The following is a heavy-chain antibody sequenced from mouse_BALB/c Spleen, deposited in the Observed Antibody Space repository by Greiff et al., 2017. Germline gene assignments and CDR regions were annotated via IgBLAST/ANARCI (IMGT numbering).Heavy chain of an antibody. D-gene: IGHD2-10*02. CDR1: GYTFTSYW. Sequence: QVQLKQPGAELVKPGASVKLSCKASGYTFTSYWMHWVKQRPGQGLEWIGEINPSNGRTNYNEKFKSKATLTVDKSSSTAYMQLSSLTSEDSEVYYCARKYGNYIYYFDYWGQGTTLTVSS. J-gene: IGHJ2*01. CDR3: ARKYGNYIYYFDY. V-gene: IGHV1S81*02. CDR2: INPSNGRT.